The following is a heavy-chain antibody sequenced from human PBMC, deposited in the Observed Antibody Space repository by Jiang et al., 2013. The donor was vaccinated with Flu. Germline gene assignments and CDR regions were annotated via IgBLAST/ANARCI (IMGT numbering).Heavy chain of an antibody. CDR3: AREKPSSNWFDP. CDR2: VSPTNGDI. J-gene: IGHJ5*02. Sequence: SVKVPARHLDTPSSDYFVHWVRQAPGQGLEWMGMVSPTNGDINYAQNFRGRVTMTRDTSTSTVYMDLSSLTAEDTAVYYCAREKPSSNWFDPWGQGTLVTVSS. D-gene: IGHD1-14*01. CDR1: DTPSSDYF. V-gene: IGHV1-46*01.